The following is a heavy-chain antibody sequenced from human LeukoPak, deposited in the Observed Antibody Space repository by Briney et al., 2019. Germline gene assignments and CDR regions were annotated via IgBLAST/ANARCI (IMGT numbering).Heavy chain of an antibody. CDR3: AREFCSSNSCYLEY. J-gene: IGHJ4*02. V-gene: IGHV3-21*01. CDR2: ITSSSSYI. Sequence: PGGSLRLSCAASGFTFSNYRMNWVRKAPGKGLEWVSSITSSSSYIYYADSVKGRLTISRDNAKNSLYLQMNSLRAEDTAVYYCAREFCSSNSCYLEYWGQGTLVTVSS. CDR1: GFTFSNYR. D-gene: IGHD2-2*01.